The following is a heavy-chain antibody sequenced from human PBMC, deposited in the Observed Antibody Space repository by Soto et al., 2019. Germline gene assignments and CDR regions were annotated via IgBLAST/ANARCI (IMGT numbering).Heavy chain of an antibody. CDR3: ARDPRGIAAAGSFDY. Sequence: LRLSCAASGFTFSSYSMNWVRQAPGKGLEWVSSISSSSSYIYYADSVKGRFTISRDNAKNSLYLQMNSLRAEDTAVYYCARDPRGIAAAGSFDYWGQGTLVTVSS. V-gene: IGHV3-21*01. CDR1: GFTFSSYS. CDR2: ISSSSSYI. J-gene: IGHJ4*02. D-gene: IGHD6-13*01.